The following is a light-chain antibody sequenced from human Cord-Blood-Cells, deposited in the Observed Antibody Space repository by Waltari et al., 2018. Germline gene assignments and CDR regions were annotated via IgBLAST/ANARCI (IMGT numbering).Light chain of an antibody. CDR1: QRVSSY. CDR2: DTA. J-gene: IGKJ4*01. V-gene: IGKV3-11*01. Sequence: EIVLAQSPATLSLSPGERATLSCRASQRVSSYLAWYQQKPGQAPMLRIYDTANGSTGIPDRFRCSGAGTDCTLTISSLEPEDFAVYYCQQRSNWLTCGGGTKVEIK. CDR3: QQRSNWLT.